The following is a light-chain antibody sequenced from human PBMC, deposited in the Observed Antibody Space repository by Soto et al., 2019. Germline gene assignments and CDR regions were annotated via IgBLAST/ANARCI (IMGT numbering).Light chain of an antibody. V-gene: IGLV2-18*02. CDR3: SSYTSSSTLV. CDR2: EVS. J-gene: IGLJ3*02. Sequence: QSVLTQPPSVSGSPGQSVTISCTGTSSDVGSYNCVSWYQQPPGTAPKLMIYEVSNRPSGVPDRFSGSKSGNTASLTISGLQAEDEADYYCSSYTSSSTLVFGGGTKVTVL. CDR1: SSDVGSYNC.